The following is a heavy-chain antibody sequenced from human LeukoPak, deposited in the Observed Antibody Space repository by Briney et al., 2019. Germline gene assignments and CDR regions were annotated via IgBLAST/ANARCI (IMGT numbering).Heavy chain of an antibody. CDR1: GGTFSSYA. CDR2: IIPILGIA. D-gene: IGHD3-9*01. Sequence: SVKVCCKASGGTFSSYAISWVRQAPGQGLEWMGRIIPILGIAHYAQKFQGRVTITADKSTSTAYMELSSLRSEDTAVYYCARAAYDILTGSPKSGPYYGMDVWGQGTTVTVSS. CDR3: ARAAYDILTGSPKSGPYYGMDV. V-gene: IGHV1-69*04. J-gene: IGHJ6*02.